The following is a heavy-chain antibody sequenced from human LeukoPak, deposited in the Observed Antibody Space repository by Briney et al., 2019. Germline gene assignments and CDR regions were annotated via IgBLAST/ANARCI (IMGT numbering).Heavy chain of an antibody. Sequence: QPGGSLRLSCAVSGFTFSGFWMSWSRQAPGKGLEWVASMNSDGSEGYYADVVKGRFTISRDNAKNSLYLQINSLRAEDTAVYYCARSSYSSSSSVWGQGTMVTVSS. CDR1: GFTFSGFW. D-gene: IGHD6-6*01. CDR3: ARSSYSSSSSV. CDR2: MNSDGSEG. V-gene: IGHV3-7*03. J-gene: IGHJ3*01.